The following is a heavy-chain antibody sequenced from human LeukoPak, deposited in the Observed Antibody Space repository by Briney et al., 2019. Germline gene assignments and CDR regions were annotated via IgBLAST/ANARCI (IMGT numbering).Heavy chain of an antibody. Sequence: PGGSLRLSCAASGFTVSSNYMSWVRQARGKGLEWVSVIYTGGSTYFTDSVNGRFTISRDYSKNTLYLEMNSLRVEDTAVYYCARVSRMLGTSTLDNWGQGTLVTVSS. D-gene: IGHD1-26*01. J-gene: IGHJ4*02. V-gene: IGHV3-66*01. CDR2: IYTGGST. CDR1: GFTVSSNY. CDR3: ARVSRMLGTSTLDN.